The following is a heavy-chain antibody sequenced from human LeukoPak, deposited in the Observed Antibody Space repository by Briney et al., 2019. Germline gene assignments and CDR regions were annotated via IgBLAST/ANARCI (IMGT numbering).Heavy chain of an antibody. CDR2: IIPIFGTA. CDR1: GGTFSSYA. D-gene: IGHD3-16*02. Sequence: GSSVKVSCKASGGTFSSYAISWVRQAPGQGLEWMGGIIPIFGTANYAKKFQGRVTITADEYTSTAYMELSSLRSEDTAVYYCASGRYDYVWGSYRSFDYWGQGTLVTVSS. V-gene: IGHV1-69*01. J-gene: IGHJ4*02. CDR3: ASGRYDYVWGSYRSFDY.